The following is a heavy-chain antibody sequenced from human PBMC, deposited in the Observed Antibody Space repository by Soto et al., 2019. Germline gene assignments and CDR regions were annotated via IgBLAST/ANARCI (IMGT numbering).Heavy chain of an antibody. J-gene: IGHJ6*02. CDR1: GGTFSSYA. D-gene: IGHD2-8*01. Sequence: QVQLVQSGAEVKKPGSSVKVSCKASGGTFSSYAISWVRQAPGQGLEWMGGIIPIFGTANYAQKFQGRVTITADESTSTAYMELCSLRSEDTAVYYCARVMTPGDYYYYYGMDVWGQGTTVTVSS. CDR3: ARVMTPGDYYYYYGMDV. CDR2: IIPIFGTA. V-gene: IGHV1-69*01.